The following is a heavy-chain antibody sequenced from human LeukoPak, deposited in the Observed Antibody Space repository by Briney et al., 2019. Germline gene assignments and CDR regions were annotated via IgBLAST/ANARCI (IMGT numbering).Heavy chain of an antibody. J-gene: IGHJ4*02. D-gene: IGHD6-13*01. CDR3: ARRLTAVGRSFDY. Sequence: PGESLKISCKGSGYSFTSYWIAWVRQMPGKGLEWMGIIYPGDSDTRYSPSFEGQVIISADKSISTAYLQWSSLKASDTAMYYCARRLTAVGRSFDYWGQGTLVTVSS. V-gene: IGHV5-51*01. CDR2: IYPGDSDT. CDR1: GYSFTSYW.